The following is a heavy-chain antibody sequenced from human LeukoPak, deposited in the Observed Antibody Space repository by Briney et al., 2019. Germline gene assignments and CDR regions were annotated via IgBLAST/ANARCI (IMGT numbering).Heavy chain of an antibody. J-gene: IGHJ4*02. CDR3: ARLSAMLRGPEAFYYFEY. V-gene: IGHV3-23*01. Sequence: GGSLRLSCAASGFTFSSYAMSWVRQAPGKGLEWVSAISGSGGSTYYADSVKGRFTISRDNSKNTQYLQMNSLRADDTAVYYCARLSAMLRGPEAFYYFEYWGQGTLVTVSS. CDR1: GFTFSSYA. D-gene: IGHD3-10*01. CDR2: ISGSGGST.